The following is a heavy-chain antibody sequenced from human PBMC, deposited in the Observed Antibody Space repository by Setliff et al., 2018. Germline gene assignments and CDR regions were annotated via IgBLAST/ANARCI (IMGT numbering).Heavy chain of an antibody. CDR2: IYSSGRT. J-gene: IGHJ4*02. D-gene: IGHD4-17*01. Sequence: SETLSLTCRVSGDSINDYHWSWIRQPPGQGLEWIGYIYSSGRTNYNPSLKSRVSLSLDTSKNQFSLDLSSVTPADTAVYYCARELGLRAPFDFWGQGILVTAPQ. CDR3: ARELGLRAPFDF. V-gene: IGHV4-59*01. CDR1: GDSINDYH.